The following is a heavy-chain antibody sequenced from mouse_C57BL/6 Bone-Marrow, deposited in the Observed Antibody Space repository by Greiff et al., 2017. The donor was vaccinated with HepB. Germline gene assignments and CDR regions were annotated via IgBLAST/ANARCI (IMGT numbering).Heavy chain of an antibody. CDR2: INSDGGST. V-gene: IGHV5-2*01. CDR1: EYEFPSHD. Sequence: EVQLVESGGGLVQPGESLKLSCESNEYEFPSHDMSWVRKTPEKRLELVAAINSDGGSTYYPDTMERRFIISRDNTKKPLYLHMSSLRSEDTAVYYCSRHGSYVAWFAYWGQGTLVTVSA. J-gene: IGHJ3*01. CDR3: SRHGSYVAWFAY. D-gene: IGHD1-1*02.